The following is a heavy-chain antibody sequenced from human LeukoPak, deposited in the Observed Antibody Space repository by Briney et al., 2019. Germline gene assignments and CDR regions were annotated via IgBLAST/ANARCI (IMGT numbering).Heavy chain of an antibody. D-gene: IGHD2-21*02. Sequence: HPGGSLRLSCAASGFTFSSYSMNWVRQAPGKGLEWVSYITSSGSTIYYADSVKGRFTISRDNAKNSLYLQMNSLRDEDTAVYYCARDLAYCGGDCYLATNSGCFDYWGQGTLVTVSS. J-gene: IGHJ4*02. CDR2: ITSSGSTI. CDR1: GFTFSSYS. V-gene: IGHV3-48*02. CDR3: ARDLAYCGGDCYLATNSGCFDY.